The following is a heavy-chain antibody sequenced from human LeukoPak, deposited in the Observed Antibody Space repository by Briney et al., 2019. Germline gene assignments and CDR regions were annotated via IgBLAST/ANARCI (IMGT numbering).Heavy chain of an antibody. CDR1: GFTFSSYW. J-gene: IGHJ4*02. V-gene: IGHV3-7*01. CDR2: IKQDGSEK. CDR3: VRESYSRGDFN. Sequence: QSGGSLRLSCAASGFTFSSYWMSWVRQAPGKGLEWVANIKQDGSEKYYVDSVKGRFTISRDNAKNSLYLQMNSLTAEDTAVYYCVRESYSRGDFNWGQGTLVSVSS. D-gene: IGHD2-21*01.